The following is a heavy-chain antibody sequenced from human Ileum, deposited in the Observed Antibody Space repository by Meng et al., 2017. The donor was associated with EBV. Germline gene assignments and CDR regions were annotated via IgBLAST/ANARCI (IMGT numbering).Heavy chain of an antibody. Sequence: QLQLQAPGSGLVKPSETLSLTCAASGGSISSGGYSWHWIRQPPGKGLQWIGYIYYSGSAYYNPSLKSRVTLSVDRSTNQVLLNLSSVTAADTAVYYCARGAYFDYWGQGTLVTVSS. CDR1: GGSISSGGYS. J-gene: IGHJ4*02. CDR3: ARGAYFDY. V-gene: IGHV4-30-2*01. CDR2: IYYSGSA.